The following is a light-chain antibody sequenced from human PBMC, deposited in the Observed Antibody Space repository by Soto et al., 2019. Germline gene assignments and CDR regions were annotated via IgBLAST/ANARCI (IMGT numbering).Light chain of an antibody. CDR3: AVWDDSLSGWV. CDR2: RNN. J-gene: IGLJ3*02. Sequence: QSVLTQPPSASGTPGQRVTISCSGSSSNIGSNYVYWYQQLPGTAPKLLIYRNNQRPSGVPDRFSGSKSGTSASLAISGLRSEDEADYYCAVWDDSLSGWVFGGGTKVIVL. V-gene: IGLV1-47*01. CDR1: SSNIGSNY.